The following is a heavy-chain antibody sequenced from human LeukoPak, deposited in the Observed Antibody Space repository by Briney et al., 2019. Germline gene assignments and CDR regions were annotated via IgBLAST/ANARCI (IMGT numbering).Heavy chain of an antibody. CDR3: ARDLRRGSSSWYVSGGDY. CDR2: ITAYNDNT. Sequence: ASVKVSCKASGYTFTSYGISWVRQTPGQGLEWMGWITAYNDNTYYAQKLQGRVTMTTDTSTSTAYMELRSLRSDDTAVYYCARDLRRGSSSWYVSGGDYWGQGTLVTVSS. V-gene: IGHV1-18*01. D-gene: IGHD6-13*01. J-gene: IGHJ4*02. CDR1: GYTFTSYG.